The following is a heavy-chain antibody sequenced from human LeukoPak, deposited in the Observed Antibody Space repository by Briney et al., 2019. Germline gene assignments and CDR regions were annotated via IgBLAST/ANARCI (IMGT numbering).Heavy chain of an antibody. CDR3: AVAEGIVATISGFAYYFDY. J-gene: IGHJ4*02. CDR1: GGTFSSYA. D-gene: IGHD5-12*01. V-gene: IGHV1-69*05. Sequence: ASVKVSCKASGGTFSSYAISWMRQAPGQGLEWMGGIIPIFGTANYAQKFQGRVTITTDESTSTAYMELSSLRSEDTAVYYCAVAEGIVATISGFAYYFDYWGQGTLVTVSS. CDR2: IIPIFGTA.